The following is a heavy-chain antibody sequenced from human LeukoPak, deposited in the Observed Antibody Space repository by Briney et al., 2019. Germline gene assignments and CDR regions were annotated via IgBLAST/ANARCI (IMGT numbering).Heavy chain of an antibody. Sequence: SETLSLTCTVSGGSIRSYYWSWIRQAPGKGLEWIGFISYSGYTSYSPSLKSRVAISVDTSKSQFSLRLSSMTAADTAIYYCARGRNDNGGMFFDSWAQGTLVTVSP. V-gene: IGHV4-59*01. J-gene: IGHJ4*02. CDR2: ISYSGYT. D-gene: IGHD4-23*01. CDR1: GGSIRSYY. CDR3: ARGRNDNGGMFFDS.